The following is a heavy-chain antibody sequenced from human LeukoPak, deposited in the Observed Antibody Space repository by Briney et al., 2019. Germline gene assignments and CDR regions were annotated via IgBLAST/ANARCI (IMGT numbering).Heavy chain of an antibody. Sequence: GGSLRLSCEASGFTFSSYEMNWVRQAPGKGLEWVSYISPSGSIIYHADSVKGRFTISRDNAKNSLYLQMNSLRAEDTAVYYCARAGYSFDSPNYFDYWGQGTLVTVSS. V-gene: IGHV3-48*03. CDR3: ARAGYSFDSPNYFDY. J-gene: IGHJ4*02. D-gene: IGHD5-18*01. CDR2: ISPSGSII. CDR1: GFTFSSYE.